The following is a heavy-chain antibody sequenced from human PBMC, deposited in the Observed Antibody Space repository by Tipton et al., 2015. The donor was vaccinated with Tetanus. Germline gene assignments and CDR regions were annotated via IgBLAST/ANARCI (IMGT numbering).Heavy chain of an antibody. J-gene: IGHJ4*02. CDR3: ARDNGAWTWDN. CDR1: GFTFSSLS. CDR2: MSPEGDSK. D-gene: IGHD1-1*01. V-gene: IGHV3-30-3*01. Sequence: RSLRLSCGASGFTFSSLSMHWVRQAPGKGLEWVASMSPEGDSKYYADSVKGRFTISRDNSKNTLFLQMTSLRAEDTAVYYCARDNGAWTWDNWGQGTLVTVS.